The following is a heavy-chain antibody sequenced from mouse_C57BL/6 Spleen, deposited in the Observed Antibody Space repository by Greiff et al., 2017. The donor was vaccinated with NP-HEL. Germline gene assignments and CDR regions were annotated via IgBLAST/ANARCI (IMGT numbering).Heavy chain of an antibody. J-gene: IGHJ4*01. CDR1: GYTFTDYN. V-gene: IGHV1-22*01. Sequence: EVQLQQSGPELVKPGASVKMSCKASGYTFTDYNLHWVTPSHGKSLEWIGYINPTHGGTSYNQKFKGKATLTADKSSSTAYMQLSSLTSEDSAVYFCASMVTTEGKTSGAMDYWGQGTSGTVSS. CDR3: ASMVTTEGKTSGAMDY. D-gene: IGHD2-2*01. CDR2: INPTHGGT.